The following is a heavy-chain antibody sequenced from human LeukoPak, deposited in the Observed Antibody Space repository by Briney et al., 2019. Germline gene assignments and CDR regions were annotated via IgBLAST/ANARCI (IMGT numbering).Heavy chain of an antibody. CDR1: GGSISSGSDY. V-gene: IGHV4-39*01. CDR3: ARQTYYSSGYFDY. D-gene: IGHD3-22*01. J-gene: IGHJ4*02. Sequence: TSATLSLTCTVSGGSISSGSDYWGCIRQPPGKGLEWIGSIYYSGSTYYNPSLKSRVTISVDTSKKQFTLKLSSVTAADTAVYYCARQTYYSSGYFDYWGQGTPVTVSS. CDR2: IYYSGST.